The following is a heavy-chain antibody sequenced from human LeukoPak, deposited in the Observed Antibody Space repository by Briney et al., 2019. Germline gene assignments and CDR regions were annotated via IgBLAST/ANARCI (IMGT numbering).Heavy chain of an antibody. CDR1: GFTFSSYA. CDR2: ISGSGDST. J-gene: IGHJ3*02. V-gene: IGHV3-23*01. Sequence: GGSLRLSCAASGFTFSSYAVNWVRQAPGKGLEWVSAISGSGDSTYYADSVKGRFTISRDNSKNTLYMQMNSLRAENTAVYYCAKDWSDAFDIWGQGTMVTVSS. D-gene: IGHD3-3*01. CDR3: AKDWSDAFDI.